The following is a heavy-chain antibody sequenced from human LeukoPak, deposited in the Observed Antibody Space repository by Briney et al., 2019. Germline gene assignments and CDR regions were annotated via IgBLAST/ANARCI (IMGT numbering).Heavy chain of an antibody. CDR3: TSRWKSL. V-gene: IGHV3-15*01. CDR2: IKSKTDGGTT. D-gene: IGHD1-1*01. J-gene: IGHJ4*02. Sequence: PGGSLRLSCAASGFTFSDYYMSWIRQAPGKGLEWVGRIKSKTDGGTTDYAAPVKGRFTISRDDSKNTLYLQMNSLKTEDTAVYYCTSRWKSLWGQGTLVTVSS. CDR1: GFTFSDYY.